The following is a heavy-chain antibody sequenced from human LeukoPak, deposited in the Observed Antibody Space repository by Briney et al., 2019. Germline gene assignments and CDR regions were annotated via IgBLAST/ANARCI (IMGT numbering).Heavy chain of an antibody. V-gene: IGHV3-53*01. CDR3: ARSEYYGSGSYSADY. CDR2: IYSGGST. Sequence: PGGSLRLSCAASGFTVSSNYMSWVRQAPGKGLEWVSVIYSGGSTYYADSVKGRFTISRDNSKNTLYLQMNNLRAEDTAVYYCARSEYYGSGSYSADYWGQGTLVTVSS. J-gene: IGHJ4*02. CDR1: GFTVSSNY. D-gene: IGHD3-10*01.